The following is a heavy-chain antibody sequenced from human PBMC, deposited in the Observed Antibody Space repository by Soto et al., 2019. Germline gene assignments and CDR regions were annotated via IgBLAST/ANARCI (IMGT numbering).Heavy chain of an antibody. V-gene: IGHV4-4*02. J-gene: IGHJ6*02. CDR2: IYHSGST. CDR3: ARERLGGSTLAVYAEYYYYGMDV. Sequence: SETLSLTCAVSGGSISSSNWWSWVRQPPGKGLEWIGEIYHSGSTNYNPSLKSRVTISVDKSKNQFSLKLSSVTAADTAVYYCARERLGGSTLAVYAEYYYYGMDVWGQGTTVTVSS. CDR1: GGSISSSNW. D-gene: IGHD2-8*02.